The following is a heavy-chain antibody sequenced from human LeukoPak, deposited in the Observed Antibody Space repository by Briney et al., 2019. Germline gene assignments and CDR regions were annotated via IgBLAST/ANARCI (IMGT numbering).Heavy chain of an antibody. CDR2: ISSSGSTI. Sequence: GGSLRLSCAASGFTFSDYYMSWIRQAPGKGLEWVSYISSSGSTIYYADSVKGRFTISRDNAKNSLYLQMNSLRAEDTAAYYCARAVPWSTWYFDLWGRGTLVTVSS. CDR1: GFTFSDYY. CDR3: ARAVPWSTWYFDL. D-gene: IGHD2-15*01. V-gene: IGHV3-11*01. J-gene: IGHJ2*01.